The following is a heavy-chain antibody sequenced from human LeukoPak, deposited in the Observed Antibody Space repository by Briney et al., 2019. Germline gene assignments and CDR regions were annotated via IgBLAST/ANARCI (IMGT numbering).Heavy chain of an antibody. Sequence: GGSLRLSCVGSGFTFNNYWMSWVRQVPGKGLEWVASIKQDGSANSYVDSVKGRFTISRDNSEKSVFLQMSSLSAEDTAVYYCAKNEGHSADYWGQGSLVTVSS. CDR3: AKNEGHSADY. J-gene: IGHJ4*02. CDR2: IKQDGSAN. V-gene: IGHV3-7*01. D-gene: IGHD4-11*01. CDR1: GFTFNNYW.